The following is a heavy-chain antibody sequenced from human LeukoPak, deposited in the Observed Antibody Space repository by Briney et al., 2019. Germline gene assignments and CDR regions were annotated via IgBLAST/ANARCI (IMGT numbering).Heavy chain of an antibody. CDR3: ASEETAAPGMDV. V-gene: IGHV4-39*07. D-gene: IGHD6-13*01. CDR1: GGSISSNDYY. CDR2: IYYSGST. J-gene: IGHJ6*02. Sequence: SETLSLTCTVSGGSISSNDYYWDWIRQPPGMGLEYIGRIYYSGSTYYNPSLKSRVTISVDTSKNQFSLKLSSVTAADTAVYYCASEETAAPGMDVWGQGTRSPSP.